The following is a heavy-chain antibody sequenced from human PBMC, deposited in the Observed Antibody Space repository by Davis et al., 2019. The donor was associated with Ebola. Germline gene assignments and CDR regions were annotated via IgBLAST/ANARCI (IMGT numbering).Heavy chain of an antibody. J-gene: IGHJ3*01. CDR3: ARRGIVTGYSDAFDV. D-gene: IGHD2-21*01. CDR2: IWPDAKNK. Sequence: GESLKISCAASGFSFSSYAMSWVRQAPGKGLEWVAVIWPDAKNKYYGESVKGRFTISRDNSKNTLYLQVDSMRAEDTAVYYCARRGIVTGYSDAFDVWGQGTMVTVSS. V-gene: IGHV3-33*08. CDR1: GFSFSSYA.